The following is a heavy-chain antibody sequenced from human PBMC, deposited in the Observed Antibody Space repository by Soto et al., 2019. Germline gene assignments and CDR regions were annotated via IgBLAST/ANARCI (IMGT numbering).Heavy chain of an antibody. J-gene: IGHJ3*02. D-gene: IGHD3-9*01. CDR1: GFTFSSYG. V-gene: IGHV3-30*18. Sequence: GGSLRLSCAASGFTFSSYGMHWVRQAPGKGLEWVAVISYDGSNKYYADSVKGRFTISRDNSKNTLYLQMNSLRAEDTAVYYCAKALAKYYDILTGEDAFDIWGQGTMVTVSS. CDR3: AKALAKYYDILTGEDAFDI. CDR2: ISYDGSNK.